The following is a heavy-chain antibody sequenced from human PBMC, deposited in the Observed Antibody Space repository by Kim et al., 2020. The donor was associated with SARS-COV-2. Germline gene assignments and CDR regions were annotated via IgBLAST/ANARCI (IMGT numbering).Heavy chain of an antibody. D-gene: IGHD6-19*01. J-gene: IGHJ4*02. CDR3: ARGGPVESGGWSYFAY. Sequence: QQFQGRGTMTRDTSISTVYMELHSLRSEDTAVYYCARGGPVESGGWSYFAYWGQGTLVTVSS. V-gene: IGHV1-46*01.